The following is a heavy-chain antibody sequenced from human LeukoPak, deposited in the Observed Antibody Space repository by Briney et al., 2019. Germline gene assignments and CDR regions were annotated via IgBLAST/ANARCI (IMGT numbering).Heavy chain of an antibody. CDR3: ATTIGGYNYGPSFDY. CDR1: GFTFSSYA. D-gene: IGHD5-18*01. V-gene: IGHV3-23*01. Sequence: GGSLRLPCAASGFTFSSYAMNWVRQAPGKGLEWVSVISGSGGSTHYADSVKGRFTISRDNSKNTLYLQMNSLRAEDTAVYYCATTIGGYNYGPSFDYWGQGTLVTVSS. CDR2: ISGSGGST. J-gene: IGHJ4*02.